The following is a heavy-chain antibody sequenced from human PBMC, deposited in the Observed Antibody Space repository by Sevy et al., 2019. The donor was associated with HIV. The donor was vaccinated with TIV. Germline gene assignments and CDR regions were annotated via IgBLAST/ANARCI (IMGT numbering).Heavy chain of an antibody. V-gene: IGHV3-7*01. D-gene: IGHD6-13*01. CDR2: MNQDGSVK. Sequence: GGSLRLSCAASVFRLISYWMSWVRQAPGKGLEWVANMNQDGSVKYYVDSVKGRFTISRDKGRNLLYLQMNSLRAEDTALYYCVRAIAADGSFWGQGTLVTVSS. J-gene: IGHJ1*01. CDR1: VFRLISYW. CDR3: VRAIAADGSF.